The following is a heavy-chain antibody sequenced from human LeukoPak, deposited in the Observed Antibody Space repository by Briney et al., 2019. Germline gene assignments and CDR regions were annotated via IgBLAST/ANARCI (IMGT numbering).Heavy chain of an antibody. CDR2: IKSKSDGGTT. J-gene: IGHJ4*02. D-gene: IGHD5-18*01. CDR1: GFTFSNAW. V-gene: IGHV3-15*01. CDR3: TTDVDTANDY. Sequence: GGSLRLFCAASGFTFSNAWMSWARQAPGEGLEWLCRIKSKSDGGTTDYAARVKGRFTISRDNSKNTLYMQMNSLKTEDTAVYYCTTDVDTANDYWGQGTLVTVSS.